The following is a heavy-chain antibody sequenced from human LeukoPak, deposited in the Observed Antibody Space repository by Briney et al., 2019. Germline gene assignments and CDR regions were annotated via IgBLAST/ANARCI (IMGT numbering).Heavy chain of an antibody. CDR3: ARDSYDILTAYGPSEGAFDI. V-gene: IGHV3-53*01. CDR1: GFTVSSNY. CDR2: IYSGGTT. D-gene: IGHD3-9*01. J-gene: IGHJ3*02. Sequence: PGGSLRLSCAASGFTVSSNYMSWVRQAPGKGLEWVSVIYSGGTTYYADSVKGRFTISRDNSKNTLYLQMNSLRAEDTAVYYCARDSYDILTAYGPSEGAFDIWGQGTMVTVSS.